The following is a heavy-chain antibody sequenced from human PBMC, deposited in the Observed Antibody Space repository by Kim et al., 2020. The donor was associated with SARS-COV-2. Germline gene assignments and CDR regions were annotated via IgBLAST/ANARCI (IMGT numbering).Heavy chain of an antibody. J-gene: IGHJ6*02. D-gene: IGHD2-15*01. CDR2: ISSSSTI. CDR3: ARLPTHCSGGSCYSYYYYGMDV. V-gene: IGHV3-48*02. Sequence: GGSLRLSCAASGFTFSSYSMNWVRQAPGKGLEWVSYISSSSTIYYADSVKGRFTISRDNAKNSLYLQMNSLRDEDTAVYYCARLPTHCSGGSCYSYYYYGMDVWGQGTTVTVSS. CDR1: GFTFSSYS.